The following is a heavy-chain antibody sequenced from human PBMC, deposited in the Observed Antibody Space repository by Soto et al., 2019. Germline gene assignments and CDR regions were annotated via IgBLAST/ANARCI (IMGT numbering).Heavy chain of an antibody. J-gene: IGHJ4*02. V-gene: IGHV4-4*02. D-gene: IGHD4-17*01. Sequence: QVQLQESGPGLVKPSGTLSLTCAVSGGSISSSNWWRWVRQPPGKGLEWIGEIYHSGSTNYHPSLKSRVTISVAKSKNQFSLQLSSVTAADTAVYYCARGEEYDYGDDSVAHGGQGTLVTVSS. CDR1: GGSISSSNW. CDR3: ARGEEYDYGDDSVAH. CDR2: IYHSGST.